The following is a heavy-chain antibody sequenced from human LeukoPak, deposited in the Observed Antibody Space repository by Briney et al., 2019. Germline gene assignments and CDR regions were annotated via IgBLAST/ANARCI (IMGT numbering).Heavy chain of an antibody. Sequence: PGGSLRLSCAASGFTFSSYWMSWVRQAPGKGLEWVANIKQDGSEKYYVDSVKGRFTISRDNAKNSLYLQMNSLRAEDTAVYYCARVPRGNYYYYYYMDVWGKGTTVTVSS. CDR1: GFTFSSYW. CDR3: ARVPRGNYYYYYYMDV. CDR2: IKQDGSEK. V-gene: IGHV3-7*01. J-gene: IGHJ6*03.